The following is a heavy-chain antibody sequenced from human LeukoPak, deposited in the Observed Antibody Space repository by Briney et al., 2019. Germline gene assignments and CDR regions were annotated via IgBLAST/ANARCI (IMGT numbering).Heavy chain of an antibody. V-gene: IGHV1-69*01. CDR3: ARDKRAYYDILTGYQYYFDY. Sequence: SLKVSCKASGGTFSSYAISWVRQTPGQGLEWMGGIIPIFGTANYAQKFQGRVTITADESTSTAYMELSSLRSEDTAVYYCARDKRAYYDILTGYQYYFDYWGQGTLVTVSS. D-gene: IGHD3-9*01. CDR2: IIPIFGTA. CDR1: GGTFSSYA. J-gene: IGHJ4*02.